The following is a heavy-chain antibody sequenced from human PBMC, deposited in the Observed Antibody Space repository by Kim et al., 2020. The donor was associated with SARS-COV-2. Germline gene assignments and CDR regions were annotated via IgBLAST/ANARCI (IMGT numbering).Heavy chain of an antibody. CDR3: ARDPRDGYNYYFDY. D-gene: IGHD5-12*01. J-gene: IGHJ4*02. V-gene: IGHV4-4*07. Sequence: NPSLKSRVTRSVDTSKNQFSLKLSSVTAADTAVYYCARDPRDGYNYYFDYWGQGTLVTVSS.